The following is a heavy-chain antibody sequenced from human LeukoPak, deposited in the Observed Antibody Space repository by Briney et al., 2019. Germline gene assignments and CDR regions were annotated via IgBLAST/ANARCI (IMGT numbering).Heavy chain of an antibody. CDR3: AKDPTWELKYYFDY. D-gene: IGHD1-26*01. J-gene: IGHJ4*02. CDR1: GFTFDDYA. Sequence: GGSLRLSCAAPGFTFDDYAMHWVRQAPGKGLERVSGISWNSGSIGYADSVKGRFTISRDNAKNSLYLQMNSLRAEDTALYYCAKDPTWELKYYFDYWGQGTLVTVSS. V-gene: IGHV3-9*01. CDR2: ISWNSGSI.